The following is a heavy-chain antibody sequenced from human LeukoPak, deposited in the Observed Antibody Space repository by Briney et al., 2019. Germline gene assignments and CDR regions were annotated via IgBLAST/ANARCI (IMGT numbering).Heavy chain of an antibody. CDR1: GYSINNGYF. D-gene: IGHD1-26*01. V-gene: IGHV4-38-2*02. J-gene: IGHJ5*02. CDR2: IYHSGLT. CDR3: ARSFFDRVESLSGSDP. Sequence: SETLSLTCTVSGYSINNGYFWDWIRQPPGKGLEWVGSIYHSGLTYYNPSLESRVTISVDTSKNQLSLKLSSVTAADTAVYYCARSFFDRVESLSGSDPWGQGTLVTVSS.